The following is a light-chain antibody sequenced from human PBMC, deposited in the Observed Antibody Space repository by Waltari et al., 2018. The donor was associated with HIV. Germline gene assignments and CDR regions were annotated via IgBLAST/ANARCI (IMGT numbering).Light chain of an antibody. CDR3: QSYDSSLSGGDVV. Sequence: HSVLTQPPSVSGAPGQRVTISCTGSSSNIGAGYDVHWYQHLPGTAPKLLIYGNSNRPSGVPDRFSGSKSGTSASLAITGLQAEDEADYYCQSYDSSLSGGDVVFGGGTKLTVL. J-gene: IGLJ2*01. CDR1: SSNIGAGYD. CDR2: GNS. V-gene: IGLV1-40*01.